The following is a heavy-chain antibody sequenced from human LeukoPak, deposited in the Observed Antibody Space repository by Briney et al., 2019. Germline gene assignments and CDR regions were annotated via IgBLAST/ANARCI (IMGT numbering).Heavy chain of an antibody. CDR1: GFTFSSEW. D-gene: IGHD3-10*01. V-gene: IGHV3-74*01. CDR3: ARDLPRTSGP. J-gene: IGHJ5*02. CDR2: INSDGGST. Sequence: GGSLSLSCAASGFTFSSEWMHWVRQAPGRGPVWISHINSDGGSTHYGDSVKGRLTVSRDNAKNTLYLQMNSLRAEDTAVYYCARDLPRTSGPWGQGTLVTVSS.